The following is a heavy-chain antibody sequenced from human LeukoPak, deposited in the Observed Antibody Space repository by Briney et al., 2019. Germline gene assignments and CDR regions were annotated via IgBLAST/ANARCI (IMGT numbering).Heavy chain of an antibody. CDR2: ISYDGSNK. Sequence: GRSLRLSCAASGFTFSSYGMHWVRQAPGKGLKWVAVISYDGSNKYYADSVKGRFTISRDNSKNTLYLQMNSLRAEDTAVYYGAKDRDIAARYYYGMDVWGQGTTVTVSS. CDR1: GFTFSSYG. J-gene: IGHJ6*02. V-gene: IGHV3-30*18. D-gene: IGHD6-6*01. CDR3: AKDRDIAARYYYGMDV.